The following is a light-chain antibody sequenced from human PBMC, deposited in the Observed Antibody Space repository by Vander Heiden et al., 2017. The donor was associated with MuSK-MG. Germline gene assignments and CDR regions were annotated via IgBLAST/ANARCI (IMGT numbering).Light chain of an antibody. CDR2: GAS. Sequence: EIVLTQSPGTLSVSPGERATLPCRASQSVSSSYLAWYQQKPGQAPRLLSYGASNRATGIPDRFSGSGSGTDFTLTISRLEPEDFAVFYCQQYGSSPYTFGQGIKLEI. J-gene: IGKJ2*01. CDR1: QSVSSSY. V-gene: IGKV3-20*01. CDR3: QQYGSSPYT.